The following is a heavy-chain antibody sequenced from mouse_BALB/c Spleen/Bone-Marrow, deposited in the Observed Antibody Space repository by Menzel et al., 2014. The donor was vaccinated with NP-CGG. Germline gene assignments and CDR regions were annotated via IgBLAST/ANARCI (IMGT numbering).Heavy chain of an antibody. Sequence: VQLKESGGGLVKPGGSLKLSCAASGFTFSAYSMSWVRQTPEKRLEWVATISSGGHDTYYSESVKGRFTISRDNVKNTLYLQMYSLRSVDSAVYYCSKDGGYDYSYYFDYWGQGTTLTVSS. D-gene: IGHD2-4*01. V-gene: IGHV5-6-4*01. CDR3: SKDGGYDYSYYFDY. CDR1: GFTFSAYS. J-gene: IGHJ2*01. CDR2: ISSGGHDT.